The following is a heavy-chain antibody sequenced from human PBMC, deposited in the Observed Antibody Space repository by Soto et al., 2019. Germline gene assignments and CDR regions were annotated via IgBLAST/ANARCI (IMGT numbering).Heavy chain of an antibody. CDR1: GGSISVSY. V-gene: IGHV4-59*01. CDR3: ARSVAVPGAHIDY. D-gene: IGHD6-19*01. J-gene: IGHJ4*02. Sequence: SETLSLTCSVSGGSISVSYWSLILQSPGKGLEWLGYVYYTGSTNYSPSLRSRVSISVDTSKNEFSLRLSSVTAADTAVYFCARSVAVPGAHIDYWGQGTQVTVSS. CDR2: VYYTGST.